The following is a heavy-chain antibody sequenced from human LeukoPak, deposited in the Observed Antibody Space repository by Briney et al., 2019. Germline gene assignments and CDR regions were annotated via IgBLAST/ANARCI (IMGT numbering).Heavy chain of an antibody. CDR3: ARTITIFGVGGFDP. D-gene: IGHD3-3*01. J-gene: IGHJ5*02. Sequence: SETLSLTCTVSGGSISSSSYHWGWIRQPPGKGLEWIGSIYYSGSTYYNPSLKSRVTISVDTSKNQLSLKLSSVTAADTAVYYCARTITIFGVGGFDPWGQGTLVTVSS. CDR2: IYYSGST. CDR1: GGSISSSSYH. V-gene: IGHV4-39*01.